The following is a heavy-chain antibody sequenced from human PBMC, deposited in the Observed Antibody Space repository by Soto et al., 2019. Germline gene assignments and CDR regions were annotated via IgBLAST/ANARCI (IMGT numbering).Heavy chain of an antibody. Sequence: GASVKVSCKASGYTFTSYGISWVRQAPGQGLGWMGWISAYNGNTNYAQKLQGRVTMTTDTSTSTAYMELRSLRSDDTAVYYCARGITGTTSDWIDPWGQGTLVTVSS. CDR3: ARGITGTTSDWIDP. V-gene: IGHV1-18*01. CDR2: ISAYNGNT. D-gene: IGHD1-20*01. CDR1: GYTFTSYG. J-gene: IGHJ5*02.